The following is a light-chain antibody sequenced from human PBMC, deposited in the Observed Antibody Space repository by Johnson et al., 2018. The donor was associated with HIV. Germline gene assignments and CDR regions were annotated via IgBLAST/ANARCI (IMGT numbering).Light chain of an antibody. CDR1: SSNIGNNY. V-gene: IGLV1-51*02. CDR3: GTWDNSLSAV. Sequence: QSVLTQPPSVSAAPGQKVTISCSGSSSNIGNNYVSWYQQLPGTAPKLLIYENNKRPSGIPDRFSGSKSGTSATLGITGLQTGDEADYYCGTWDNSLSAVFGTGTKVTFL. CDR2: ENN. J-gene: IGLJ1*01.